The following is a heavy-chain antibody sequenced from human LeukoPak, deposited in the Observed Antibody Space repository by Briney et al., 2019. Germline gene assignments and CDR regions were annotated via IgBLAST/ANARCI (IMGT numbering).Heavy chain of an antibody. Sequence: TSETLSLTCTVSGGSISSSSYYWGWIRQPPGKGLEWIGSIYYSGSTYYNPSLKSRVTISVDTSKNQFSLKLSSVTAADTAVYYCARGGLRSHSGSHYWGQGTLVTVSS. J-gene: IGHJ4*02. CDR3: ARGGLRSHSGSHY. CDR1: GGSISSSSYY. D-gene: IGHD1-26*01. CDR2: IYYSGST. V-gene: IGHV4-39*07.